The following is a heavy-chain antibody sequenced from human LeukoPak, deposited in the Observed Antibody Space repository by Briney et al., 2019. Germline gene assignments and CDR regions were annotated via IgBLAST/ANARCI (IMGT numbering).Heavy chain of an antibody. CDR3: ASVHSSGWYQYYYYYGMDV. CDR1: GYTFTSYD. D-gene: IGHD6-19*01. CDR2: MNPNSGNT. V-gene: IGHV1-8*01. Sequence: GASVKVSCKASGYTFTSYDINWVRQATGQGLEWMGWMNPNSGNTGYAQKFQGRCTMTRNASISTAYMALRSLRPEDTAVYSSASVHSSGWYQYYYYYGMDVWGQGTTVTVSS. J-gene: IGHJ6*02.